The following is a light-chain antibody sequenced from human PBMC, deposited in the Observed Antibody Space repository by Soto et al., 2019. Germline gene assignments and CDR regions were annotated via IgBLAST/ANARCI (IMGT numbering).Light chain of an antibody. J-gene: IGKJ5*01. V-gene: IGKV3-20*01. CDR1: QSVSSSY. CDR2: GAS. Sequence: EIVLTHSPGTLSLSPWERTTLSCRASQSVSSSYLAWYQQKPGRAPRLLIYGASSRATGIPDRFSGSGSGTDFTLTINRLEPEDFAVYYCQQYGSSPTFGQGTRLEIK. CDR3: QQYGSSPT.